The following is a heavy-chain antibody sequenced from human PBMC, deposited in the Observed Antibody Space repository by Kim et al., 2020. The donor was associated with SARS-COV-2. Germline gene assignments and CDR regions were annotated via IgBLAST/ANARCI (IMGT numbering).Heavy chain of an antibody. Sequence: GGSLRLSCAASGFTFSSCDIHWVRQAPGKGLEWVAAISYAGGKKNHAYAVKGRITFSGDTSKNSLYLKISSLTAEATVYYYCAGARSTPVGDFLDSYYG. V-gene: IGHV3-30-3*01. CDR1: GFTFSSCD. CDR2: ISYAGGKK. CDR3: AGARSTPVGDFLDSYYG. D-gene: IGHD3-10*01. J-gene: IGHJ6*01.